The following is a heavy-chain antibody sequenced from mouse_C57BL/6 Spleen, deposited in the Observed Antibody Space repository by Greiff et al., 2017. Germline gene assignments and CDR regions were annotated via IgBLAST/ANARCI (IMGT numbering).Heavy chain of an antibody. CDR3: ASSGLDVGYAMDY. D-gene: IGHD1-2*01. CDR2: INPGDGDT. J-gene: IGHJ4*01. V-gene: IGHV1-82*01. CDR1: GYAFSSSW. Sequence: QVQLQQSGPELVKPGASVKISCKASGYAFSSSWMNWVKQRPGKGLEWIGRINPGDGDTNYNGKFQGKATLTADKASSTAYMQLSSRTAEDSAVYFCASSGLDVGYAMDYWGQGTSVTVSS.